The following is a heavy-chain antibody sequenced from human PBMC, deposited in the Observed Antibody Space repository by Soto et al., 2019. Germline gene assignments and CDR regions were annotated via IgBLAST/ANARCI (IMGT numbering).Heavy chain of an antibody. J-gene: IGHJ3*02. CDR2: INPNSGGT. D-gene: IGHD3-3*01. V-gene: IGHV1-2*02. CDR1: GYTFTGYY. Sequence: ASVKVSCKASGYTFTGYYMHWVRQAPGQGLEWMGWINPNSGGTNYAQKFQGRVTMTRDPSISTAYMELSRLRSDDTAVYYCARVPIYDFWSGYLSRDAFDIWGQGTMVTVSS. CDR3: ARVPIYDFWSGYLSRDAFDI.